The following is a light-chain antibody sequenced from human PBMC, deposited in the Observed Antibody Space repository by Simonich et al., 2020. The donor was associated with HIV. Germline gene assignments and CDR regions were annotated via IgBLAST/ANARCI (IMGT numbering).Light chain of an antibody. V-gene: IGKV1-5*03. Sequence: DIQMTQSPSTLSASVVDRVTITCRASQSMSSWLVWYQQKPGKAPKLLIYKASSLESGVPSRFSGSGSGTEFTLTISSLQPDDFATYYCQQYNSYSLTFGGGTKVEIK. CDR1: QSMSSW. J-gene: IGKJ4*01. CDR2: KAS. CDR3: QQYNSYSLT.